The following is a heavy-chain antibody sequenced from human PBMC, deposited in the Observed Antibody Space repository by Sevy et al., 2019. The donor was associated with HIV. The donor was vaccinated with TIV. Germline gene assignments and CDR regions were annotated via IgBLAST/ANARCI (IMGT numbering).Heavy chain of an antibody. V-gene: IGHV4-31*03. CDR2: ISDSGST. D-gene: IGHD4-17*01. J-gene: IGHJ4*02. Sequence: SETLSLTCTVSGGSISSGGYYWNWIRQHPGKGLGSIGYISDSGSTHYYPSLKSRFTISVDTSKNQFSLKLSSVNAADTAVYYCARTATVTNGGGLDYWGQGTLVTVSS. CDR3: ARTATVTNGGGLDY. CDR1: GGSISSGGYY.